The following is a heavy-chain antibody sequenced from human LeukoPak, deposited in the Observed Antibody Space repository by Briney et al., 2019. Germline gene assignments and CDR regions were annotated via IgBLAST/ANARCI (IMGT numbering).Heavy chain of an antibody. D-gene: IGHD3-22*01. Sequence: SVKVSCKASGGTFSSYAISWVRQAPGQGLEWMGRIIPILGIANYAQKFQGRVTITADKSTSTAYMELRSLRSDDTAVYYCARDQYYYDSSGYDPIDYWGQGTLVTVSS. V-gene: IGHV1-69*04. CDR3: ARDQYYYDSSGYDPIDY. CDR2: IIPILGIA. J-gene: IGHJ4*02. CDR1: GGTFSSYA.